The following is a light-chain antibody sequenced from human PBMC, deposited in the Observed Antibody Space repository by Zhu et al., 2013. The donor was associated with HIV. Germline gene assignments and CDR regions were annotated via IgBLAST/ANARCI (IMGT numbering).Light chain of an antibody. CDR1: RSVATY. J-gene: IGKJ1*01. V-gene: IGKV3-20*01. CDR3: QQYGNAPWT. Sequence: VLTQSPATLSLSPGERATLSCRASRSVATYLGWYQQKPGQPLRLLIYGTSSRAIGIPDRFSGSGSGTDFTLTISRLEPEDFAVYYCQQYGNAPWTFGQGTKVEIK. CDR2: GTS.